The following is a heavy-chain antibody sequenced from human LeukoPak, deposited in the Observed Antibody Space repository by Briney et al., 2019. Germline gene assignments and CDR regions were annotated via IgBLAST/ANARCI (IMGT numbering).Heavy chain of an antibody. Sequence: GASVKVSCKASGYTFTGYYMHWVRQAPGQGLEWMGRINPNSGGTNYAQKFQGRVTMTRDTSISTAYMELSRLRSDDTAVYYCASLYYDILTGYYEGDGDFDYWGQGTLVTVSS. V-gene: IGHV1-2*06. CDR3: ASLYYDILTGYYEGDGDFDY. D-gene: IGHD3-9*01. CDR2: INPNSGGT. CDR1: GYTFTGYY. J-gene: IGHJ4*02.